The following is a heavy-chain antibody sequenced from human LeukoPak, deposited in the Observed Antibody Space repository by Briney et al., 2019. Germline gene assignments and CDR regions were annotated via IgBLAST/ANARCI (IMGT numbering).Heavy chain of an antibody. CDR2: ISGYNGNT. Sequence: ASVKVSCKASGYTFTSYYMHWVRQAPGQGLEWMGWISGYNGNTNYAQKVQGRITMTTDTSTSTAYMELKSLRSDDTAVYYCARDEGYFDPHGFDIWGQGTMVTVSS. J-gene: IGHJ3*02. CDR3: ARDEGYFDPHGFDI. CDR1: GYTFTSYY. V-gene: IGHV1-18*04. D-gene: IGHD3-9*01.